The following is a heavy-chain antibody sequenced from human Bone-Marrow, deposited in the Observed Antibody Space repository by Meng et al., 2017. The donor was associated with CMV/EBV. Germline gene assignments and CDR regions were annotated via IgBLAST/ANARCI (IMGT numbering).Heavy chain of an antibody. V-gene: IGHV1-46*01. Sequence: ASVKVSCKASGGTFSSYYMHWVRQAPGQGLEWMGIINPSGGSTSYAQKFQGRVTMTRDTSTSTVYMELSSLRSEDTAVYYCAREGGSYLYYYYYGMDVWGQGTTVTVSS. D-gene: IGHD1-26*01. J-gene: IGHJ6*02. CDR3: AREGGSYLYYYYYGMDV. CDR1: GGTFSSYY. CDR2: INPSGGST.